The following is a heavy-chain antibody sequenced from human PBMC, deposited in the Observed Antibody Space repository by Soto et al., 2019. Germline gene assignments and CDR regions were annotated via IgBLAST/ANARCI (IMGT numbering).Heavy chain of an antibody. J-gene: IGHJ6*02. CDR3: ASGEVSSGWYSGIAPGMDV. V-gene: IGHV1-3*01. CDR2: INAGNGNT. D-gene: IGHD6-19*01. Sequence: ASVKVSCKASGYTFTSYAMHWVRQAPGQRLEWMGWINAGNGNTKYSQKFQGRVTITRDTSASTAYMELSSLRSEDTAVYYCASGEVSSGWYSGIAPGMDVWGQGTTVTVSS. CDR1: GYTFTSYA.